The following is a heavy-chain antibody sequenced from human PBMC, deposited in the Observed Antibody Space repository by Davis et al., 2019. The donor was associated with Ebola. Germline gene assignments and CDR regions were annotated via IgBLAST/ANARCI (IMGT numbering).Heavy chain of an antibody. CDR1: GFTFSSYA. J-gene: IGHJ5*02. Sequence: GESLKISCAASGFTFSSYAMSWVRQAPGKGLEWVSAISGSGGSTYYADSVKGRFTISRDNSKNTLYLQMNSLRAEDTAVYYCARGFLTTVTGSWFDPWGQGTLVTVSS. CDR3: ARGFLTTVTGSWFDP. D-gene: IGHD4-17*01. CDR2: ISGSGGST. V-gene: IGHV3-23*01.